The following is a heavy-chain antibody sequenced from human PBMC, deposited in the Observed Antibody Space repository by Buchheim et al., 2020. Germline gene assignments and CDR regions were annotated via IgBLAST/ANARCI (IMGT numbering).Heavy chain of an antibody. CDR3: ASAGTTAPFDY. CDR1: AGFCINGNW. J-gene: IGHJ4*02. CDR2: SKSDGSTA. D-gene: IGHD1-7*01. V-gene: IGHV3-74*01. Sequence: EVQLVESGGGLVQPGGSLRLSCVGSAGFCINGNWMHWVRQAPGKGLVWVSRSKSDGSTASYADSVKGRFTTSRDNAKNTLYLQMNSLEVDDTAVYYCASAGTTAPFDYWGQGTL.